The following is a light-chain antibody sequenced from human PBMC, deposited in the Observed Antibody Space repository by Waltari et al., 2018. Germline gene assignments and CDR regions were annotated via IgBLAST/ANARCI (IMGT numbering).Light chain of an antibody. V-gene: IGKV3-11*01. Sequence: EIVLTQSPATLSFSPGERAVLSCRASQSVSNKLAWYQQKPGQTPRLLIYGASSRATGIPDRFGGSGSGTDFTLTINSLEPEDFAVYYCQQYGDWPLTFGGGTKVEIK. J-gene: IGKJ4*01. CDR3: QQYGDWPLT. CDR2: GAS. CDR1: QSVSNK.